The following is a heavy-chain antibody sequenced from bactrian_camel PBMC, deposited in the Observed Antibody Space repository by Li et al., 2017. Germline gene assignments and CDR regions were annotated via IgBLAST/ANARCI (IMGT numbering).Heavy chain of an antibody. Sequence: HVQLVESGGGLVQPGGSLRLSCAASGDMYIRYCMGWFRQAPGKQREGVAVIDLRGVPIYADSVKGRFTISRDNAGNTLYLQMDSLKPEDTATYYCAAGQGVGWCLDVIRAGAEADFDYWGQGTQVTVS. J-gene: IGHJ6*01. CDR3: AAGQGVGWCLDVIRAGAEADFDY. V-gene: IGHV3S53*01. D-gene: IGHD3*01. CDR2: IDLRGVP. CDR1: GDMYIRYC.